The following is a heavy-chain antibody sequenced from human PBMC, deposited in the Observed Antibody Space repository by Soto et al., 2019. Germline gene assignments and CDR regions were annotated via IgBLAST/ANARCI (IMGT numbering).Heavy chain of an antibody. J-gene: IGHJ4*02. CDR2: ISAYNGNT. CDR1: GYTFTNFG. V-gene: IGHV1-18*01. CDR3: ARTYYYDSSGYRAFDY. D-gene: IGHD3-22*01. Sequence: GASVKVSCKTSGYTFTNFGISWVRQAPGQGLEWMGWISAYNGNTNYAQKFQGSVTMTTDTSTSTVYMELSSLRSEDTAVYYCARTYYYDSSGYRAFDYWGQGTLVTVSS.